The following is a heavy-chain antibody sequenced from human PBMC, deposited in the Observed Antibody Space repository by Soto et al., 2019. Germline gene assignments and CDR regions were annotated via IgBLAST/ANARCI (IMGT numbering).Heavy chain of an antibody. D-gene: IGHD3-9*01. Sequence: SETLSLTCTVSGCSISSYYWSWIRQPPGKGLEWIGYIYYSGSTNYNPSLKSRVTISVDRSKNQFSLKLSSVTAADTAVYYCARGMGDDILTGYPFDYWGQGTLVTVSS. V-gene: IGHV4-59*08. CDR1: GCSISSYY. J-gene: IGHJ4*02. CDR2: IYYSGST. CDR3: ARGMGDDILTGYPFDY.